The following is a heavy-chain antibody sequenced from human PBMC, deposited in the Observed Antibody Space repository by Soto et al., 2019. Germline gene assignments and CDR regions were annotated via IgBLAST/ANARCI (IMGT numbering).Heavy chain of an antibody. CDR1: GFTFSSYW. CDR3: ARISQGTYCRGGNCYSDY. Sequence: EVQLVESGGDLVQPGGSLRLSCAASGFTFSSYWMHWVRQDPEKGLVWVSRINGDGISTSYADSVKGRFTISRDNAKDTLCRHSNSLGAEDTAVYYCARISQGTYCRGGNCYSDYWGQGTLVTVSS. V-gene: IGHV3-74*01. J-gene: IGHJ4*02. D-gene: IGHD2-15*01. CDR2: INGDGIST.